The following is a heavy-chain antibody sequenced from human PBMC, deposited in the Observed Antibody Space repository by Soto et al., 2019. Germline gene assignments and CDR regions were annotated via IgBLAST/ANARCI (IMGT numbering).Heavy chain of an antibody. CDR3: ARGXEYDILTGYYKGDAFDI. CDR1: GFTVSSNY. V-gene: IGHV3-53*01. CDR2: IYSGGST. Sequence: PGGSLRLSCAASGFTVSSNYMSWVRQAPGKGLEWVSVIYSGGSTYYADSVKGRFTISRDNSKNTLYLQMNSLRAEDTAVYYCARGXEYDILTGYYKGDAFDIWGLGTMVTVSS. D-gene: IGHD3-9*01. J-gene: IGHJ3*02.